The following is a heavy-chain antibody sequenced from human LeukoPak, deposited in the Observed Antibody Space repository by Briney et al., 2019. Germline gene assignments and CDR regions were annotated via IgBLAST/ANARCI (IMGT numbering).Heavy chain of an antibody. CDR3: ARGADYYYYYMDV. V-gene: IGHV4-59*11. J-gene: IGHJ6*03. CDR2: IYYSGGT. D-gene: IGHD6-19*01. Sequence: KPSETLSLTCTVSGGSISSHYWSWIRQPPGKGLEWIGYIYYSGGTNYNPSLKSRVTISVDTSKNQFSLKLSSVTAADTAVYYCARGADYYYYYMDVWGKGTTVTVSS. CDR1: GGSISSHY.